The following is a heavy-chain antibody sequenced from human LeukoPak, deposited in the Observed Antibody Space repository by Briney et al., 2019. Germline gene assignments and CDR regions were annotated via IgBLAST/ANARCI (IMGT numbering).Heavy chain of an antibody. D-gene: IGHD3-10*01. J-gene: IGHJ5*02. Sequence: QTGGSLRLSCAASGFTFSSYEMNWVRQAPGKGLEWVSYISSGGGTTYYADSVKGRFTISRDNAKNSLYLQMNSLRADDTAVYYCARGYYGSGSYSWFDPWGQGTLVTVSS. V-gene: IGHV3-48*03. CDR1: GFTFSSYE. CDR3: ARGYYGSGSYSWFDP. CDR2: ISSGGGTT.